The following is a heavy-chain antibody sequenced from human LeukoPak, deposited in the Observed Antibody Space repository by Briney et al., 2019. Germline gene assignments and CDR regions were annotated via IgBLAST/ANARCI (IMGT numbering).Heavy chain of an antibody. Sequence: PGGSLRLSCAASGFTFSSYAMSWVRQAPGKGLEWVSAISGSGGSTYYADSVKGRFTISRDNSKNTLYLQMGGLRPEDMAVYYCARALIAARPDSLFDYWGQGTLVTVSS. J-gene: IGHJ4*02. CDR2: ISGSGGST. D-gene: IGHD6-6*01. V-gene: IGHV3-23*01. CDR3: ARALIAARPDSLFDY. CDR1: GFTFSSYA.